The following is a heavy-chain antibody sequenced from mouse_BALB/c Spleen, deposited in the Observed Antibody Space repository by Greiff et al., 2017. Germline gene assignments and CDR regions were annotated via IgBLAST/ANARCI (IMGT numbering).Heavy chain of an antibody. Sequence: DVHLVESGGGLVQPGGSRKLSCAASGFTFSSFGMHWVRQAPEKGLEWVAYISSGSSTIYYADTVKGRFTISRDNPKNTLFLQMTSLRSEDTAMYYCARWTGTGPFDYWGQGTTLTVSS. CDR3: ARWTGTGPFDY. CDR1: GFTFSSFG. J-gene: IGHJ2*01. D-gene: IGHD4-1*01. V-gene: IGHV5-17*02. CDR2: ISSGSSTI.